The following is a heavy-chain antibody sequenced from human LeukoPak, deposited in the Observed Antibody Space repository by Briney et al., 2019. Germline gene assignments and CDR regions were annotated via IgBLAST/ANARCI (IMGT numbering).Heavy chain of an antibody. CDR1: GFTFSSYD. Sequence: GGSLRLSCAASGFTFSSYDMHWVRQATGKGLDWVSAIGTAGDPYYPGSVKGRFTISRDNSKNTLYLQMNSLRAEDTAVYYCARDHRSSWPYWGQGTLVTVSS. J-gene: IGHJ4*02. D-gene: IGHD6-13*01. CDR2: IGTAGDP. V-gene: IGHV3-13*05. CDR3: ARDHRSSWPY.